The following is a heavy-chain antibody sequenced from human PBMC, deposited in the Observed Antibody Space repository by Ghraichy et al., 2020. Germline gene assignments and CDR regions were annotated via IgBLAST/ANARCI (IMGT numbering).Heavy chain of an antibody. Sequence: SETLSLICTVSGGSMRSQFWTWVRQPPGKGLEWIGYIFHTGNTNYNPSLGGRATISLDTSKNRFSLSLTSVNAEDSATYYCARRGRGYSLYYYGLDVWGPGTTVTVSS. D-gene: IGHD5-18*01. V-gene: IGHV4-4*09. CDR1: GGSMRSQF. CDR3: ARRGRGYSLYYYGLDV. J-gene: IGHJ6*02. CDR2: IFHTGNT.